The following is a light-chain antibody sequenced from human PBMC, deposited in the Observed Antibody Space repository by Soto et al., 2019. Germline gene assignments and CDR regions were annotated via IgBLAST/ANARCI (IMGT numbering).Light chain of an antibody. J-gene: IGKJ4*01. CDR2: GAS. Sequence: EIVLTQSPGTLSLSPGEGASLSCRASQSVPKNFLAWYQQKPGQALRLLISGASSRATGIPDRFSGSGSGTDFTITISRLEAEDFVVYFCQQYASSPLTFGGGTKVEIK. CDR1: QSVPKNF. V-gene: IGKV3-20*01. CDR3: QQYASSPLT.